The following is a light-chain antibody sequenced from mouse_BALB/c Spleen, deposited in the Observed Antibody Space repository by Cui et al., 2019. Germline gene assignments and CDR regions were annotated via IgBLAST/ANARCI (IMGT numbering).Light chain of an antibody. CDR1: SSVIY. CDR3: QQWSSNPFT. V-gene: IGKV4-59*01. Sequence: IVLNQYTAIMSASPWEKYTMTCSASSSVIYMHWYQQKSGTSPKRWIYDTSKLASGVPARFSGSGSGTSYSLTISSMEAEDAATYYCQQWSSNPFTFGSGTKLEIK. J-gene: IGKJ4*01. CDR2: DTS.